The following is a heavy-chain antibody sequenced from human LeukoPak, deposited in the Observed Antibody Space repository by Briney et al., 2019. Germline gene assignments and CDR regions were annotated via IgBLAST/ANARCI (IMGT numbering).Heavy chain of an antibody. CDR3: ARSRFRITMIVGTGGFDY. D-gene: IGHD3-22*01. CDR1: GFTFSSYA. V-gene: IGHV3-30-3*01. Sequence: PGGSLRLSCAASGFTFSSYAMHWVRQAPGKGLEWVAVISYDGSNKYYADSVKGRFTISRDNAKNSLYLQMNSLRAEDTAVYYCARSRFRITMIVGTGGFDYWGQGTLVTVSS. J-gene: IGHJ4*02. CDR2: ISYDGSNK.